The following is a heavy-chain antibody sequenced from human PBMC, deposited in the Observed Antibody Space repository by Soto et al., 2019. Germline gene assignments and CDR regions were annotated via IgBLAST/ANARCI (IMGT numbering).Heavy chain of an antibody. V-gene: IGHV1-2*04. CDR3: ARAAISGEYYDFWSGYESYYYYGMDV. J-gene: IGHJ6*02. D-gene: IGHD3-3*01. Sequence: ASVKVSCKASGYTFTGYYMHWVRQAPGQGLEWMGWINPNSGGTNYAQKFQGWVTMTRDTSISTAYMELSRLRSDDTAVYYCARAAISGEYYDFWSGYESYYYYGMDVWGQGTTVTVS. CDR1: GYTFTGYY. CDR2: INPNSGGT.